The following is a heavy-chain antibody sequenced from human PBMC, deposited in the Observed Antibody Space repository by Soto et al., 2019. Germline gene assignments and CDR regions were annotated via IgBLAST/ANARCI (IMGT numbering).Heavy chain of an antibody. CDR1: GYSFAGYW. CDR3: ARQIYDSDTGPTFQYYFDS. D-gene: IGHD3-22*01. J-gene: IGHJ4*02. V-gene: IGHV5-10-1*01. Sequence: PGESLKISCKGSGYSFAGYWITWVRQKPGKGLEWMGRIDPSDSQTYYSPSFRGHVTISVTKSITTVFLQWSSLRASDTAMYYCARQIYDSDTGPTFQYYFDSWGRGTPVTVSS. CDR2: IDPSDSQT.